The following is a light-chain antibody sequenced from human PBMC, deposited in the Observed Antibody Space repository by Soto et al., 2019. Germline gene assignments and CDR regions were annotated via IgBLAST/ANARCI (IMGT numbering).Light chain of an antibody. CDR3: QQSYSTPIT. V-gene: IGKV1-12*01. J-gene: IGKJ5*01. Sequence: DIQMTQSPSSVSASVGDRVTITCRASQGISSWLAWYQQKPGKAPKLLIFAASNLQSGVPSRFSGSGSGTDYTLTVNSLQPEDFATYYCQQSYSTPITFGQGTRLEIK. CDR2: AAS. CDR1: QGISSW.